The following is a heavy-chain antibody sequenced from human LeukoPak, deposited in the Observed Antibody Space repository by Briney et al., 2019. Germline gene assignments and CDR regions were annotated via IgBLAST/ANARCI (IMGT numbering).Heavy chain of an antibody. CDR1: GFTFSSYG. CDR2: IKQDGSEK. J-gene: IGHJ4*02. Sequence: GGSLRLSCAASGFTFSSYGMHWVRQAPGKGLEWVANIKQDGSEKYYVDSVKGRFTISRDNAKNSLYLQMNSLRAEDTAVYYCARDRATGEHDYWGQGTLVTVSS. CDR3: ARDRATGEHDY. D-gene: IGHD1-1*01. V-gene: IGHV3-7*01.